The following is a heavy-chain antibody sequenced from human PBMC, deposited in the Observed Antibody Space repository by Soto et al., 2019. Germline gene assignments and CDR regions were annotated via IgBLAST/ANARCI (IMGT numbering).Heavy chain of an antibody. CDR2: IIPILGIA. J-gene: IGHJ4*02. CDR3: ARADLGYCSSTSCYLVGVFDY. V-gene: IGHV1-69*02. Sequence: SVKVSCKASGGTFSSYTISWVRQAPGQGLEWMGRIIPILGIANYAQKFQGRVTITADKSTSTAYMELSSLRSEDTAVYYCARADLGYCSSTSCYLVGVFDYWGQGTLVTVSS. D-gene: IGHD2-2*01. CDR1: GGTFSSYT.